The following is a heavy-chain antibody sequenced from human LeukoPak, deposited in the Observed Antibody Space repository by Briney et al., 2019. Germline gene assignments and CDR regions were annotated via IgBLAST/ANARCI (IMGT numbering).Heavy chain of an antibody. J-gene: IGHJ4*02. Sequence: SQTLSLTCTVSGGSISSGDYYWSWIRQPPGKGLEWIGYIYYSGSTYYNPSLKSRVTISLDTSKTQFSLKLSSVTAADTAVYYCARSRGNFWSGDCGFFDYWGQGTLVTVSS. CDR3: ARSRGNFWSGDCGFFDY. V-gene: IGHV4-30-4*08. CDR1: GGSISSGDYY. CDR2: IYYSGST. D-gene: IGHD3-3*01.